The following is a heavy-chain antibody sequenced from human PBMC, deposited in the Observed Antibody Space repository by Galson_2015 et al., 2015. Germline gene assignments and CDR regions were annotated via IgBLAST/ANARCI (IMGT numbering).Heavy chain of an antibody. Sequence: SLRLSCAASGFTFSSYGMHWVRQAPGKGLEWVAVISYDGSNKYYADSVKGRFTISRDNSENTLYLQMNSLRAEDTAVFYCAKIGRDGYNGLDYWGQGTLVTVSS. CDR1: GFTFSSYG. J-gene: IGHJ4*02. V-gene: IGHV3-30*18. D-gene: IGHD5-24*01. CDR2: ISYDGSNK. CDR3: AKIGRDGYNGLDY.